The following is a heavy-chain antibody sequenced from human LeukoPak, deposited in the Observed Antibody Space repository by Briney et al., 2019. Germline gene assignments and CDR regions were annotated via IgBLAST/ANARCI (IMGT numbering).Heavy chain of an antibody. CDR3: ASPDTVVLLGGTLNY. J-gene: IGHJ4*02. D-gene: IGHD2-15*01. CDR2: LSVDGRNT. V-gene: IGHV3-23*01. Sequence: GGSLRLSCAVSGFTVSNYAMNWVRQAPGKGLEWVSALSVDGRNTYYADSAKGRFTVSRDNSKNTLYLHMDSLRAEDTALYYCASPDTVVLLGGTLNYWGQGTLVTVSS. CDR1: GFTVSNYA.